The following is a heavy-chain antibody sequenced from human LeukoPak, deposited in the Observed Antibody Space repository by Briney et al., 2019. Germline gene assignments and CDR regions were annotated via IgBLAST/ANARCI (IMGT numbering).Heavy chain of an antibody. CDR1: GFIFSSYD. D-gene: IGHD3-3*01. Sequence: PGGSLRLSCVGSGFIFSSYDMGWVRQAPGKGLEWVSSISRAGDRTYYEDSVKGRFTISRDNSNNALYLQMNSLRVDDTAEYFCARATDVWSAYQETYHFDSWGQGTLVSVAS. CDR3: ARATDVWSAYQETYHFDS. CDR2: ISRAGDRT. J-gene: IGHJ4*02. V-gene: IGHV3-23*01.